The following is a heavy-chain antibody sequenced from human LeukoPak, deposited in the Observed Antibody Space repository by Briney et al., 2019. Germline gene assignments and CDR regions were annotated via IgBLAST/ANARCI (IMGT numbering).Heavy chain of an antibody. CDR3: ARGSRGFYSSKGGFDP. CDR1: GYTFTSYD. CDR2: MNPNSGNT. Sequence: ASVKVSCKASGYTFTSYDINWVRQATGQGLEWMGWMNPNSGNTGYAQKFQGRVTMTRNTSISTAYMELSSLRSEDTAVYYCARGSRGFYSSKGGFDPWGQGTLVTVSS. V-gene: IGHV1-8*01. D-gene: IGHD6-13*01. J-gene: IGHJ5*02.